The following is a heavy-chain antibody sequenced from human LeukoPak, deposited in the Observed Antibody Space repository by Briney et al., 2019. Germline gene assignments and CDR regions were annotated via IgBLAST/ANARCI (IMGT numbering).Heavy chain of an antibody. D-gene: IGHD5-12*01. V-gene: IGHV3-21*01. CDR2: ISSSSSYI. CDR1: GFTFSTYS. CDR3: ARDRAIVANDQDYYYYMDV. J-gene: IGHJ6*03. Sequence: PGGSLRLSCAASGFTFSTYSMHWVSQAPGKGLEWVSSISSSSSYIYYADSVKGRFTISRDNAKNSLYLQMNSLRAEDTAVYYCARDRAIVANDQDYYYYMDVWGKGTTVTVSS.